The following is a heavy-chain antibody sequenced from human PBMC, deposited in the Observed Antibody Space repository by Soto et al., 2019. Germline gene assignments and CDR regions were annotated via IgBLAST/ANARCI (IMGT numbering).Heavy chain of an antibody. J-gene: IGHJ3*02. D-gene: IGHD6-19*01. V-gene: IGHV5-51*01. CDR1: GYSFTNYW. Sequence: GESLKISCQGSGYSFTNYWIGWVRRMPGKDLEWMGVVYGGDSDARYSPSFRGQVTISADKSITTAYLQWSSLKTSDTAIYYCAKTANGWFSAFDIWGQGTMVTVSS. CDR3: AKTANGWFSAFDI. CDR2: VYGGDSDA.